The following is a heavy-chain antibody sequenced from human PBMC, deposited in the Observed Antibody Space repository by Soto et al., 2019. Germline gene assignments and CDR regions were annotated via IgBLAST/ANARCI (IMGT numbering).Heavy chain of an antibody. CDR2: ISYDGSNK. Sequence: GGSLRLSCAASGFTFSSYGMHWVRQAPGKGLEWVAVISYDGSNKYYADSVKGRFTISRDNSKNTLYLQMNSLRAEDTAVYYCAASGGTFDYWGQGTLVTVSS. CDR3: AASGGTFDY. V-gene: IGHV3-30*03. J-gene: IGHJ4*02. CDR1: GFTFSSYG. D-gene: IGHD2-15*01.